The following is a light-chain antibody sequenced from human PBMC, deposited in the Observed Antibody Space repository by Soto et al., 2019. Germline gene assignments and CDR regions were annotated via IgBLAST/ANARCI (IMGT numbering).Light chain of an antibody. Sequence: EIVLTQPPGTLSLSPGKRATLSCRASQSVSTTYLAWYQQNPGQAPRLLIYGASTRATGIPARFSGNGSGTEFTLTLSSLQSEDFAVYYCQQYSKWPLTFGGGTKVEIK. V-gene: IGKV3-15*01. CDR3: QQYSKWPLT. CDR1: QSVSTTY. J-gene: IGKJ4*01. CDR2: GAS.